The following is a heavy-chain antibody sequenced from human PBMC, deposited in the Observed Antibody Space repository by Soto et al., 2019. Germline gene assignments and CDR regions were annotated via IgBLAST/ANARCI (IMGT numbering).Heavy chain of an antibody. Sequence: SVKVSCKASGGTFSSYTISWVRQAPGQGFEWMGRIIPILGIANYAQKFQGRVTITADKSTSTAYMELSSLRSEDTAVYYCASSKYYDILTAYYTADPWGQGTLVTVSS. CDR1: GGTFSSYT. CDR3: ASSKYYDILTAYYTADP. J-gene: IGHJ5*02. CDR2: IIPILGIA. V-gene: IGHV1-69*02. D-gene: IGHD3-9*01.